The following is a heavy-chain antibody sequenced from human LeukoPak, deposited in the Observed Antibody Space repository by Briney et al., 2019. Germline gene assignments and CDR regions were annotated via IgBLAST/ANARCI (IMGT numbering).Heavy chain of an antibody. J-gene: IGHJ4*02. V-gene: IGHV3-15*01. CDR2: IKSKTDGGTT. CDR1: GFSFTNAW. D-gene: IGHD3-10*01. Sequence: GGSLRLSCAASGFSFTNAWMSWVRQAPGKGLEWVGPIKSKTDGGTTNYAAPVKGRFTISRDDSKTTLYLQMNSLKTEDTAVYYCTTSYNYGSGSDYWGQGTLSPSP. CDR3: TTSYNYGSGSDY.